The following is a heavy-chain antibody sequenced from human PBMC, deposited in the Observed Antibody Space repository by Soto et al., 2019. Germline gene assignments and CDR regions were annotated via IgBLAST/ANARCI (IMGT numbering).Heavy chain of an antibody. CDR2: IIPICGTA. CDR3: ARGWGYDSTDYYYAY. V-gene: IGHV1-69*01. D-gene: IGHD3-22*01. CDR1: GGSFNRHT. J-gene: IGHJ4*02. Sequence: QVQLVQSGAEVRKPGSSVRVSCKASGGSFNRHTISWVRQAPGQGLEWMGGIIPICGTANHAQKFQGRVKIIADESTSTVYMELSSLRSDDTAIYYCARGWGYDSTDYYYAYWGQGTLVIVSS.